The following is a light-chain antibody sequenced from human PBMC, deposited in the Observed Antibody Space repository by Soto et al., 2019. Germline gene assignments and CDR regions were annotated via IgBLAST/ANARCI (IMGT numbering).Light chain of an antibody. V-gene: IGKV1-5*03. CDR1: QSISSW. J-gene: IGKJ1*01. CDR3: QQYNRSTWT. Sequence: DIQMTQSPSTLSASVGDRVTITCRASQSISSWLAWYQQKPGKAPKLLIYKASSLESGVPSRFSGSGSGTEFTLTISSLQPDDFATYYCQQYNRSTWTLGQGTKVEIK. CDR2: KAS.